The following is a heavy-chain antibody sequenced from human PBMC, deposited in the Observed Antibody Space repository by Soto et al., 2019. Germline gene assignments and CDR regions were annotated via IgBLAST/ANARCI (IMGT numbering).Heavy chain of an antibody. V-gene: IGHV3-30-3*01. CDR2: ISYDGSNK. CDR3: ARDKRDLRFLEWSYYFDY. D-gene: IGHD3-3*01. CDR1: GFTFSSCA. Sequence: PGGSLRLSCAASGFTFSSCAMHWVCQAPGKGLEWVALISYDGSNKYYADSVKGRFTISRDNSKNTLYLQMNSLRAEDTAVYYCARDKRDLRFLEWSYYFDYWGQGPLVNVSS. J-gene: IGHJ4*02.